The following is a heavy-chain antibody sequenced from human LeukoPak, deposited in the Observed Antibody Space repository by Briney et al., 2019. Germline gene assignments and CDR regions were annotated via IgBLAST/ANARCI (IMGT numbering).Heavy chain of an antibody. Sequence: GGSLRLSCAASGFTFSTYTMNWVRQAPGKGLEWVSLISGDGGSTYYADSVKGRFTISRDNSKNSLYLQMNSLRTEDTASYYCAKGGIVGAITIDYWGQGTLVTVSS. CDR1: GFTFSTYT. D-gene: IGHD1-26*01. J-gene: IGHJ4*02. V-gene: IGHV3-43*02. CDR3: AKGGIVGAITIDY. CDR2: ISGDGGST.